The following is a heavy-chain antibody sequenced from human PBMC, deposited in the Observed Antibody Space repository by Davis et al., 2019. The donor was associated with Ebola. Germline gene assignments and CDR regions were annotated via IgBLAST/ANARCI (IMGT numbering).Heavy chain of an antibody. V-gene: IGHV4-59*08. CDR2: IYYSGST. J-gene: IGHJ6*02. CDR1: GFTSGRYA. D-gene: IGHD6-13*01. Sequence: ESLKISCAASGFTSGRYAMSWVRQAPGKGLEWIGYIYYSGSTNYNPSLKSRVTISVDTSKNQFSLKLSSVTAADTAVYYCARHVVGSSWSIRYYYGMDVWGQGTTVTVSS. CDR3: ARHVVGSSWSIRYYYGMDV.